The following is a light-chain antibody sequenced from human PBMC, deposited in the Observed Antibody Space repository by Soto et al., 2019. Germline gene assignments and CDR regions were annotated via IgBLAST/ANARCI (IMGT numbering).Light chain of an antibody. Sequence: QSALTQPASVSGSPGQSITISCTGTSSDVGGYKYVSWYQQHPDKAPKLIIFEVSNRPSGISSRFSGSKSGNTASLTISGLQAEDEADYYCCSYAGSYSSDYVFGTGTKLTVL. CDR2: EVS. J-gene: IGLJ1*01. CDR1: SSDVGGYKY. V-gene: IGLV2-14*01. CDR3: CSYAGSYSSDYV.